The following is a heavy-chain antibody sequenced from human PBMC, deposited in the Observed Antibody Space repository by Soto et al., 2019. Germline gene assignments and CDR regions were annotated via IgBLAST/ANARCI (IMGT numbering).Heavy chain of an antibody. CDR1: GFTFSSYA. CDR3: AKDWGGGSSKEYFDY. D-gene: IGHD6-6*01. V-gene: IGHV3-23*01. Sequence: EVQLLESGGGLVQPGGSLRLSCAASGFTFSSYAMSWVRQAPGKGLEWVSSISAASGATYYADSVKGRFTISRDNSETTVYLQMNSLRAEDTARYYCAKDWGGGSSKEYFDYWGQGTLVTVSS. J-gene: IGHJ4*02. CDR2: ISAASGAT.